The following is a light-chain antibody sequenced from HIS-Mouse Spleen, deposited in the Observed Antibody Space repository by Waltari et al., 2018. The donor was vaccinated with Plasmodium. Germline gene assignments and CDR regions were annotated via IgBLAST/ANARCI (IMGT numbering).Light chain of an antibody. J-gene: IGKJ4*01. CDR3: QQRSNWPPLT. CDR2: DAS. Sequence: EIVLTQSPATLSLSPGERATLSCRASQSVSSYLAWYQQKPGPAPRLLSYDASNRATGIPARFSGSGSRTDFTLTISSLEPEDFAVYYCQQRSNWPPLTFGGGTKVEIK. V-gene: IGKV3-11*01. CDR1: QSVSSY.